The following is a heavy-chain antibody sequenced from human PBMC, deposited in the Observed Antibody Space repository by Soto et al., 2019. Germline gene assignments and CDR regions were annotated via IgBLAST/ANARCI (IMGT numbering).Heavy chain of an antibody. D-gene: IGHD3-3*01. CDR1: GFTFSRTA. CDR2: ISGRGGST. V-gene: IGHV3-23*01. J-gene: IGHJ4*02. Sequence: EVQLLESGGGLVQPGGSLRLSCAASGFTFSRTAMSWVRQAPGKGLEWVSAISGRGGSTYYADSVKGRFTISRENSKNTLYLKMSSLRAEDTAIYYCAKGDYDFWSGYPKYWGQGTLVTVSS. CDR3: AKGDYDFWSGYPKY.